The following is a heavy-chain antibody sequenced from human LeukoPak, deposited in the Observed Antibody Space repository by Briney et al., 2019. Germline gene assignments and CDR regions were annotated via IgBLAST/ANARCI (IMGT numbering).Heavy chain of an antibody. CDR2: IGSNRKSI. Sequence: PGGSLRLSCTASGFIFSNYGMNWVRQAPGKGLEWVAYIGSNRKSIDYADSVKGRFTISRDNAQNSLFLQMNSLRAEDTAVYYCARCGAARPDDWGQRTMVTAAS. V-gene: IGHV3-48*01. J-gene: IGHJ4*02. CDR1: GFIFSNYG. D-gene: IGHD6-6*01. CDR3: ARCGAARPDD.